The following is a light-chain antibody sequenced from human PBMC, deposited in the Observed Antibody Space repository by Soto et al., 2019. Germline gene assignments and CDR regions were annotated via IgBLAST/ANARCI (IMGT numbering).Light chain of an antibody. J-gene: IGKJ4*01. Sequence: DIQLTQSPSSLTASVGDRVTIACRASQGIGTWLAWHQQKPGKSPKSLIYAASNLQNGVPSRFNGSGSGTDFTLTIASLQSADVATYFCQQYYTYPLTFGGGTRVEI. CDR1: QGIGTW. CDR3: QQYYTYPLT. V-gene: IGKV1D-16*01. CDR2: AAS.